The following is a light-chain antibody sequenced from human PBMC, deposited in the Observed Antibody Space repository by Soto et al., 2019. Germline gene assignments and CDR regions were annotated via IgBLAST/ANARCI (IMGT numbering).Light chain of an antibody. J-gene: IGKJ4*01. Sequence: DIVMTQSPSSLSASVGDRVTITCRASQSIATYLTWYQQKPGTAPYLLIFAASSLQSGVPSRFSGSGSGTDFTPTISSLQPEDVANYYCQHSLRTHHTFGGGTKVEFK. CDR3: QHSLRTHHT. V-gene: IGKV1-39*01. CDR2: AAS. CDR1: QSIATY.